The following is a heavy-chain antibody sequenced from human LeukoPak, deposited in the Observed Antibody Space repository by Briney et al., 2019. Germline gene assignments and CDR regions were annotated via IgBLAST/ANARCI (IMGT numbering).Heavy chain of an antibody. J-gene: IGHJ4*02. CDR3: ARDGLWFGELPLDY. V-gene: IGHV3-23*01. CDR2: ISGSGGST. Sequence: PGGSLRLSCAASGFTFSSYAMSWVRQAPGKGLEWVSAISGSGGSTYYADSVKGRFTISRDNSKNTLYLQMNSLRAEDTAIYYCARDGLWFGELPLDYWGQGTLVTVSS. D-gene: IGHD3-10*01. CDR1: GFTFSSYA.